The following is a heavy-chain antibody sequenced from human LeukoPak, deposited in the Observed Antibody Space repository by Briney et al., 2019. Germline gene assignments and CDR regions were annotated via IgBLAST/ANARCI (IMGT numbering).Heavy chain of an antibody. Sequence: SETLSLTCSVSGGSISSHYWSWIRQPPGKGLEWIGYIYYSGSTKYNPSLKSRVTISVDTSKNQFCLKLSSVTAADTAVYYCARGGTTVTPGLLWFDPWGQGTLVTVSS. CDR2: IYYSGST. CDR3: ARGGTTVTPGLLWFDP. V-gene: IGHV4-59*11. CDR1: GGSISSHY. D-gene: IGHD4-17*01. J-gene: IGHJ5*02.